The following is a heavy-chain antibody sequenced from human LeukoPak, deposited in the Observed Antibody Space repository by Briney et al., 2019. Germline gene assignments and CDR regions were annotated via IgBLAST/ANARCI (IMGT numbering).Heavy chain of an antibody. V-gene: IGHV5-51*01. CDR1: GYSFASYW. J-gene: IGHJ3*02. D-gene: IGHD6-19*01. Sequence: GESLKISCTGSGYSFASYWIGWVRQMPGKGLEWMGIFYVGDSGTRYSPSFQGQVTISADKSISTAYLQWSSLKASDTAMYYCARRSARAVAAHAFDIWGQGTMVTVSS. CDR3: ARRSARAVAAHAFDI. CDR2: FYVGDSGT.